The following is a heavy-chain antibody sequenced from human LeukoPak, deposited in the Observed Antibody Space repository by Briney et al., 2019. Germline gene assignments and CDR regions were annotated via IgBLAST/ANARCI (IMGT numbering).Heavy chain of an antibody. J-gene: IGHJ5*02. CDR1: GFTVRSNY. V-gene: IGHV3-66*01. CDR3: ARDFNNWNDGYPNWFDP. Sequence: GGSLRLSCAASGFTVRSNYMSWVRQAPGKGLEWVSVIYSGGSTYYADSVKGRFTISRDNSKNTLYLQMNSLRAEDTAVYYCARDFNNWNDGYPNWFDPWGQGTLVTVSS. D-gene: IGHD1-20*01. CDR2: IYSGGST.